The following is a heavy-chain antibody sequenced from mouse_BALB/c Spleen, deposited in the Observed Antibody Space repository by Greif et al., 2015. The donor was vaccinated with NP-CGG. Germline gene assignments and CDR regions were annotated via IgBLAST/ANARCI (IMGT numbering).Heavy chain of an antibody. CDR1: GYSITSGYY. CDR2: ISYDGSN. V-gene: IGHV3-6*02. CDR3: ARDPYGNYLYYAMDY. D-gene: IGHD2-1*01. J-gene: IGHJ4*01. Sequence: DSGPGLVKPSQSLSLTCSVTGYSITSGYYWNWIRQFPGNKLEWMGYISYDGSNNYNPSLKNRISITRDTSKNQFFLKLNSVTTEDTATYYCARDPYGNYLYYAMDYWGQGTSVTVSS.